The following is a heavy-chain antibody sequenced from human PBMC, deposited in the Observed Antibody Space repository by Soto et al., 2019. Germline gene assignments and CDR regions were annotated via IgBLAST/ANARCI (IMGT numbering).Heavy chain of an antibody. CDR3: AKDHRSLLYYDFWSGYYAFDY. CDR1: GFTFSSYA. Sequence: GGSLRLSCAASGFTFSSYAMSWVRQAPGKGLEWVSAISGSGGSTYYADSVKGRFTISRDNSKNTLYLQMNSLRAEDTAVYYCAKDHRSLLYYDFWSGYYAFDYWGQGTLVTVSS. CDR2: ISGSGGST. D-gene: IGHD3-3*01. V-gene: IGHV3-23*01. J-gene: IGHJ4*02.